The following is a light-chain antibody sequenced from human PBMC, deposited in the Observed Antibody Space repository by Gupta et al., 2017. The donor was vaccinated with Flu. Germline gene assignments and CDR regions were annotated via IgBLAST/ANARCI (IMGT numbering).Light chain of an antibody. J-gene: IGKJ1*01. CDR2: AAS. CDR3: QLTDNFPWT. Sequence: PSSVSASVGDTVTITCRASQGISDWLAWYQQKPEKAPKLLISAASRVESGVPAKFSGSGSGTEFTLAISRRQPEDFATYYCQLTDNFPWTFGQGTKVEIK. V-gene: IGKV1-12*01. CDR1: QGISDW.